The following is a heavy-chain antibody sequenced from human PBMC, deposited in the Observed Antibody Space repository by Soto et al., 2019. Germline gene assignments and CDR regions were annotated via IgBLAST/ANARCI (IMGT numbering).Heavy chain of an antibody. D-gene: IGHD3-10*01. CDR2: ISGSGANT. V-gene: IGHV3-23*01. J-gene: IGHJ4*02. Sequence: EVQLLESGGGLVQTGGSLRLSCAASGFSFSSYAMSWVRQAPGKGLEWVSSISGSGANTYYVDSVKGRFTVSRDNSTNTLYLQRSSLRGEDTAVYKCAKAAAYHGSASYFPFDDWGLGTRVTVSS. CDR3: AKAAAYHGSASYFPFDD. CDR1: GFSFSSYA.